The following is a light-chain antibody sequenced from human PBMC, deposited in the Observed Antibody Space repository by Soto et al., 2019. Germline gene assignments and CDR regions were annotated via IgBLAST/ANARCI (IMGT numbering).Light chain of an antibody. CDR1: QSVTSSY. CDR3: QQYGSSPWT. V-gene: IGKV3-20*01. CDR2: GAS. J-gene: IGKJ1*01. Sequence: EIVLTQSPGTLSLSPGERATLSCRASQSVTSSYLAWYQQKPGQAPRLLIYGASSRATGIPDRFSGSGSETDFTVTISRLEPEAFAVYYCQQYGSSPWTFGQGTKVEIK.